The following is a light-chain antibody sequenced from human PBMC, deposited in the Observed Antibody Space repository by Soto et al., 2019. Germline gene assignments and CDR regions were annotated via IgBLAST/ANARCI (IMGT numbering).Light chain of an antibody. CDR3: SSYTSSSTLGV. J-gene: IGLJ1*01. V-gene: IGLV2-14*01. CDR2: DVS. CDR1: SSDVGGYNY. Sequence: QSVLTQPASVSGSPGQSITISCTGTSSDVGGYNYVSWYQQHPGKAPKLMIYDVSNRPSGVSNRFSGSKSGNTASLTIYGLQAEDEADYYCSSYTSSSTLGVFGTGTKLTVL.